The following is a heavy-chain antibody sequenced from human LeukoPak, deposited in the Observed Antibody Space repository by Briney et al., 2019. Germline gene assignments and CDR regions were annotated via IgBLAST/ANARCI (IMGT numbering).Heavy chain of an antibody. J-gene: IGHJ4*02. D-gene: IGHD3-10*01. Sequence: ASVKVSCKASGYTFTGYYIHWVRQAPGQGLEWMGWINPNSGGTNYAQKFQGRVTMTRDTSISTAYMALSRLRSEDTAVYYCARDAIWFGELSEDYWGQGTLVTVSS. CDR2: INPNSGGT. CDR1: GYTFTGYY. V-gene: IGHV1-2*02. CDR3: ARDAIWFGELSEDY.